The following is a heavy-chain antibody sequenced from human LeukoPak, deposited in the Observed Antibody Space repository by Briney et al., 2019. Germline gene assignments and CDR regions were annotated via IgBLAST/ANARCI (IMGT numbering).Heavy chain of an antibody. D-gene: IGHD3-22*01. V-gene: IGHV3-11*05. J-gene: IGHJ4*02. CDR3: AREGYDPYFDY. CDR2: ISSSSRYT. CDR1: GFSFSDYD. Sequence: GGSLRLSCAASGFSFSDYDMSWIRQAPGKGLEWVSYISSSSRYTKYADPLKGRFSISRDNAKKSLYLQMNSLRAEDTAVYYCAREGYDPYFDYWGQGTLVTVSS.